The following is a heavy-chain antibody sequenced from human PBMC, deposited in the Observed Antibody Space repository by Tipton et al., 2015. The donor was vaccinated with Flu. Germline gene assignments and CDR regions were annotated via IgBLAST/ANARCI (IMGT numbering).Heavy chain of an antibody. CDR2: IYYSGST. Sequence: TLSLTCTVSGGSISSGGYYWSWIRQHPGKGLEWIGYIYYSGSTYYNPSLKSRVTISVDTSKNQFSLKLSSVTAADTAVYYCASSGYCSSTSCYPEWFDPWGQGTLVTVSS. J-gene: IGHJ5*02. CDR1: GGSISSGGYY. V-gene: IGHV4-31*03. CDR3: ASSGYCSSTSCYPEWFDP. D-gene: IGHD2-2*01.